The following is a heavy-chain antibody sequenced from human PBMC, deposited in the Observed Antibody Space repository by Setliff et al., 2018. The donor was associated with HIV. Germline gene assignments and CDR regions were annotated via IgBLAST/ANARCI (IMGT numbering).Heavy chain of an antibody. CDR1: GYTFTSYG. D-gene: IGHD1-26*01. Sequence: ASVKVSCKASGYTFTSYGISWVRQAPGQGLERMGWISTYNGNTNYARKLQGRVTMNTDTSTSTANMELSSLRSDDTAGYYCARVGVGAAIWPSYFDYWGQGTRVTVSS. CDR2: ISTYNGNT. J-gene: IGHJ4*02. CDR3: ARVGVGAAIWPSYFDY. V-gene: IGHV1-18*01.